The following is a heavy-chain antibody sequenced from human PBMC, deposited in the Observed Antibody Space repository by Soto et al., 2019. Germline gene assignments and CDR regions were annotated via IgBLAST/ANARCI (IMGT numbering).Heavy chain of an antibody. CDR1: GGTFSSYA. V-gene: IGHV1-69*01. J-gene: IGHJ1*01. D-gene: IGHD3-22*01. CDR2: IIPIFGTA. Sequence: QVQLVQSGAEVKKPESSVKVSCKDSGGTFSSYAISWVRQAPGQGLEWMGGIIPIFGTANYAQKFQGSVTITADESTSTAYMELSSLTSEDTAVYYCARASRFDSSGYYEYFQHWGQGTLVTVSS. CDR3: ARASRFDSSGYYEYFQH.